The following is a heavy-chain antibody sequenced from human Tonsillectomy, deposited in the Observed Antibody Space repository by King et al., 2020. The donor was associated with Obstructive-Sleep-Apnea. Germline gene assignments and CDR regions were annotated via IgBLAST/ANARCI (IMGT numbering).Heavy chain of an antibody. D-gene: IGHD3-10*01. J-gene: IGHJ4*02. CDR3: ARPGVRGVYPPRGPVDY. CDR2: IYPGDSDT. V-gene: IGHV5-51*01. Sequence: QLVQSGAEVKKPGESLKISCKGSGYSFTSYWIGWVRQMPGKGLEWMGIIYPGDSDTRYSPSFQGQVTISTDKSLSTAYLQWSSLKAPDTALYYCARPGVRGVYPPRGPVDYWGQGTLVTVSS. CDR1: GYSFTSYW.